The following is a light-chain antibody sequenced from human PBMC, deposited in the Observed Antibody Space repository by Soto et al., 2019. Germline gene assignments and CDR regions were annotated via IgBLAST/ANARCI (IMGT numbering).Light chain of an antibody. CDR2: TNN. CDR1: SSSIGSNS. CDR3: AAWDGSLNVYV. J-gene: IGLJ1*01. V-gene: IGLV1-44*01. Sequence: QSVLTQPPSASGTPGQRVTISCSGSSSSIGSNSVNWYQQLPRTAPKVLIYTNNQRPSGVPDRFSGSKSGTSASLAISGLQSEYEADYYCAAWDGSLNVYVFGTGTKLTVL.